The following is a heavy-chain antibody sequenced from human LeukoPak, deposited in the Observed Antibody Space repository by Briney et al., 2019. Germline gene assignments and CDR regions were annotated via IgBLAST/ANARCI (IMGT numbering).Heavy chain of an antibody. CDR3: ASPVGDRYCSGGSCYSPFDF. Sequence: PGGSLRLSCVASGFTFSSYTMSWVRQAPGKGLEWVSALNAGGGSTHYADSVRGRFTISRDNSKNTLYLQMNSLRAEDTAVYYCASPVGDRYCSGGSCYSPFDFWGQGNLVTVSS. CDR1: GFTFSSYT. D-gene: IGHD2-15*01. J-gene: IGHJ4*02. CDR2: LNAGGGST. V-gene: IGHV3-23*01.